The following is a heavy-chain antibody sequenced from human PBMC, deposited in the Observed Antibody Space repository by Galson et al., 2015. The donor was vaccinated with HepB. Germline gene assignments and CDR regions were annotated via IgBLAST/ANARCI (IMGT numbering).Heavy chain of an antibody. CDR1: GFTFSSYA. V-gene: IGHV3-23*01. Sequence: SLRLSCAASGFTFSSYAMSWVRQAPGKGLEWVSAISGSGGSTYYADSVKGRFTISRDNSKNTLYLQMNSLRAEDTAVYYCAKAKRITMVRGVIDGMDVWGQGTTVTVSS. J-gene: IGHJ6*02. CDR3: AKAKRITMVRGVIDGMDV. D-gene: IGHD3-10*01. CDR2: ISGSGGST.